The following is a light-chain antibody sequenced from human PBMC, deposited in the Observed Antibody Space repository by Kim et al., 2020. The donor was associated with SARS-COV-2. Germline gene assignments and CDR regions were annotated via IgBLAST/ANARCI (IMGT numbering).Light chain of an antibody. CDR3: QQSYNIPRT. CDR2: AAS. CDR1: QSVLTL. V-gene: IGKV1-39*01. J-gene: IGKJ1*01. Sequence: DIQLTQSPSSLSASLGDSVTITCRTSQSVLTLLNWYQQKPRKAPKLLIFAASSLQSGVPSRFSGSGSGTDFTLTINSLQAEDFATYYCQQSYNIPRTFGQGTKVDIK.